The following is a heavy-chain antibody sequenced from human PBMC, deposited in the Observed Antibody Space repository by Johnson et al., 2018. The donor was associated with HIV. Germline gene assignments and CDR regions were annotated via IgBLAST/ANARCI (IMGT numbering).Heavy chain of an antibody. Sequence: VQLVESGGGLVQPGGYLRLSCAASGFTFSSYGMHWVRQAPGKGLVWVSRINSDGSSTTYADSVKGRFTISRDNAKNSLYLQMNSLRAEDTAVYYCAKVLSPRPWGDDAFDIWGQGTMVTVSS. D-gene: IGHD7-27*01. CDR3: AKVLSPRPWGDDAFDI. CDR2: INSDGSST. J-gene: IGHJ3*02. CDR1: GFTFSSYG. V-gene: IGHV3-74*02.